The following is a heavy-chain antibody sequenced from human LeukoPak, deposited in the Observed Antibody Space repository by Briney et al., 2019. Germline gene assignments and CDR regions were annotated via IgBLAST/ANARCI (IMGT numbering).Heavy chain of an antibody. V-gene: IGHV3-30*18. Sequence: GGSLRLSCTASKFTFSHYGMQWVRQAPGKGLEWVAVISSDGSIKVYADSVKGRFTLSRDNSINTVDLQMNSLRAEDTAVYYCVNEYHSRGFGAYFDYWGQGTLVTVSS. CDR1: KFTFSHYG. D-gene: IGHD3-3*01. J-gene: IGHJ4*02. CDR3: VNEYHSRGFGAYFDY. CDR2: ISSDGSIK.